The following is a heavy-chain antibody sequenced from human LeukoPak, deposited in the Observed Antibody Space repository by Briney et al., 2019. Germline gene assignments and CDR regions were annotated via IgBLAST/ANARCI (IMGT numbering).Heavy chain of an antibody. CDR1: GFTFSSYW. CDR2: IKQDGSEK. CDR3: ASGSLRGYYFDY. D-gene: IGHD3-3*01. V-gene: IGHV3-7*03. Sequence: GGSLRLSCAASGFTFSSYWMSWVRQAPGKGLEWVANIKQDGSEKYYVDSVKGRFTISRDNAKNSLYLQMNGLRAEDTAVYYCASGSLRGYYFDYWGQGTLVTVSS. J-gene: IGHJ4*02.